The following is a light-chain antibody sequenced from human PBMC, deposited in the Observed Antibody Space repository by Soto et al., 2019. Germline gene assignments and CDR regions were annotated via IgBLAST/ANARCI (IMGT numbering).Light chain of an antibody. CDR1: QNISSY. J-gene: IGKJ1*01. V-gene: IGKV1-39*01. CDR2: GAS. Sequence: DIQMTQSPSSLSASVGDRITITCRASQNISSYLSWYQQKPGKAPKLLIYGASNLQSGVPSRFSGSGSGTDFTLTISSLQPEDFATYCCQQIYSSIWTFGQGTGVELK. CDR3: QQIYSSIWT.